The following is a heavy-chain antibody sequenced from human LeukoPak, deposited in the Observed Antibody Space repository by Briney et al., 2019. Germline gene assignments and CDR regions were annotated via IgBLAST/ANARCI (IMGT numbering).Heavy chain of an antibody. V-gene: IGHV3-33*01. Sequence: HPGGSLRLSCDASGFTFSSYGIHWVRQTPAKGLEWVAVIGSDGRNKFYAASVTGRFSVSRDNYKNTLFLQMNSLRAEDTGVYFCARDDILSDENGFDMWGRGTMVTVSS. CDR1: GFTFSSYG. D-gene: IGHD3-9*01. CDR2: IGSDGRNK. J-gene: IGHJ3*02. CDR3: ARDDILSDENGFDM.